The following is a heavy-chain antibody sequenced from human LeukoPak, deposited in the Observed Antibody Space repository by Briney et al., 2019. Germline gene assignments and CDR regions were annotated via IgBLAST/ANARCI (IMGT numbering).Heavy chain of an antibody. CDR2: ISSDGSTT. J-gene: IGHJ3*02. D-gene: IGHD6-19*01. V-gene: IGHV3-74*01. CDR3: ARGMAVAPRSAFVI. CDR1: GFTFSSYW. Sequence: GGSLRLSCAGSGFTFSSYWMHWVRQAPGKGLVSVSPISSDGSTTSYADSVKGRFTISRDNAKNTLYLQMNSLRSEDTAVYYCARGMAVAPRSAFVIWGQGTMVTVSS.